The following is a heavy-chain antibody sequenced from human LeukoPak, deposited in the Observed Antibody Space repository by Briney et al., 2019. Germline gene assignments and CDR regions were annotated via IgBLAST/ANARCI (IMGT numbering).Heavy chain of an antibody. CDR1: GLTFSSYG. J-gene: IGHJ4*02. Sequence: GGSLRLSCAASGLTFSSYGMHWVRQAPGKGLEWVAVISYDGSNKYYADSVKGRFTISRDNSKNTLYLQMNSLRAEDTAVYYCAKSTGYSSSWYFDYWGQGTLVTVSS. D-gene: IGHD6-13*01. CDR3: AKSTGYSSSWYFDY. V-gene: IGHV3-30*18. CDR2: ISYDGSNK.